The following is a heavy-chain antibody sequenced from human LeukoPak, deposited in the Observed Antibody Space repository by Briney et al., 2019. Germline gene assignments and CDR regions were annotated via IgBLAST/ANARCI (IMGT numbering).Heavy chain of an antibody. D-gene: IGHD6-19*01. V-gene: IGHV3-30*03. CDR2: ISYEGGNK. J-gene: IGHJ4*02. Sequence: GGSLRLSCAASGLTFSSYGMHWFRQAPGKGLEWVAVISYEGGNKYYADSVKGRFTISRDNSKNMVYLQMNSLRAEDTAVYYCARTREQWQVLDYWGQGTLVTVSS. CDR3: ARTREQWQVLDY. CDR1: GLTFSSYG.